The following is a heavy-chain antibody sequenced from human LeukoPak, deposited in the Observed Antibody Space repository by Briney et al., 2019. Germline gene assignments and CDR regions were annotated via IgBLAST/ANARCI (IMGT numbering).Heavy chain of an antibody. V-gene: IGHV4-4*07. CDR3: ARVGDYALKD. CDR1: GGSFSNYY. J-gene: IGHJ4*02. Sequence: SETLSLTCNVSGGSFSNYYWNWIRQPAGKGLEWIGHIYTSGSTNYNPSLKSRVTMSVDTSKNQFSLNLSSVTAADTAVYYCARVGDYALKDWGQGTLVTVSS. D-gene: IGHD3-16*01. CDR2: IYTSGST.